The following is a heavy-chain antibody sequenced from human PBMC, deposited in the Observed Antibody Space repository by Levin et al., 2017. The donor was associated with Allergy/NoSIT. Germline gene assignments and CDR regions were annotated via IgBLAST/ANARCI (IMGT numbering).Heavy chain of an antibody. Sequence: LSLTFAASGFALSGFAMSWVRQAPGQGLGWVSAISDSGAHTYYADSVRGRFTISRDNSRNTLFLQMNTLGAEDTAVYYCAKSQGLSGRSFGDWGQGTLVTVSS. CDR3: AKSQGLSGRSFGD. D-gene: IGHD1-26*01. CDR1: GFALSGFA. CDR2: ISDSGAHT. V-gene: IGHV3-23*01. J-gene: IGHJ4*02.